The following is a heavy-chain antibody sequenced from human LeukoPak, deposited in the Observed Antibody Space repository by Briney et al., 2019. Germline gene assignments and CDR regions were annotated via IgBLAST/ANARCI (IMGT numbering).Heavy chain of an antibody. Sequence: ASVKVSCKASGYTFTSYDINWVRQATGQGLEWMGWMNPNNGNTNYAQKLQGRVTMTTDTSTSTAYMELRSLRSDDTAVYYCARVANIVVVPAAMDYWGQGTLVTVSS. CDR3: ARVANIVVVPAAMDY. D-gene: IGHD2-2*01. J-gene: IGHJ4*02. V-gene: IGHV1-18*01. CDR2: MNPNNGNT. CDR1: GYTFTSYD.